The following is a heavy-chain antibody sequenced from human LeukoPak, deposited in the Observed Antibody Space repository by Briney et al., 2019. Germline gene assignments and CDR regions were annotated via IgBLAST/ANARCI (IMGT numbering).Heavy chain of an antibody. J-gene: IGHJ4*02. Sequence: ASVKVSCKASGYTFTSYGISWVRQAPGQGLEWMGWISAYNGNTNYAQKLQGRVTMTTDTSTSTAYMELSSLRSEDTAVYYCAAARRYYGSGSYYYFDYWGQGTLVTVSS. CDR3: AAARRYYGSGSYYYFDY. D-gene: IGHD3-10*01. CDR2: ISAYNGNT. V-gene: IGHV1-18*01. CDR1: GYTFTSYG.